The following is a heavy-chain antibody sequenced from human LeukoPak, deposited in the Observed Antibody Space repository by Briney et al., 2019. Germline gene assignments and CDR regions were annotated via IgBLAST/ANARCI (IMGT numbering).Heavy chain of an antibody. CDR3: ARGKVYYYYYYYMDV. V-gene: IGHV1-18*04. CDR2: ISAYNGNT. CDR1: GYTFTGYY. Sequence: ASVKVSCKASGYTFTGYYMHWVRQAPGQGLEWMGWISAYNGNTNYAQKLQGRVTMTTDTSTSTAYMELRSLRSDDTAVYYCARGKVYYYYYYYMDVWGKGTTVTVSS. J-gene: IGHJ6*03.